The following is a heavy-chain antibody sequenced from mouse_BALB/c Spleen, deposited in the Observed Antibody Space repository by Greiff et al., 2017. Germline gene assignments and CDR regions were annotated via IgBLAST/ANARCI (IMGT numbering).Heavy chain of an antibody. V-gene: IGHV5-17*02. CDR1: GFTFSSFG. CDR2: ISSGSSTI. Sequence: EVKLMESGGGLVQPGGSRKLSCAASGFTFSSFGMHWVRQAPEKGLEWVAYISSGSSTIYYADTVKGRFTISRDNPKNTLFLQMTSLRSEDTAMYYCARRRNGYDGPYYAMDYWGQGTSVTVSS. J-gene: IGHJ4*01. CDR3: ARRRNGYDGPYYAMDY. D-gene: IGHD2-2*01.